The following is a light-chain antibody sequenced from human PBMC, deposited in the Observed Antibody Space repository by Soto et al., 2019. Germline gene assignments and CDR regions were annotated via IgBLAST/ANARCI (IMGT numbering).Light chain of an antibody. V-gene: IGKV1-5*03. J-gene: IGKJ4*01. CDR2: KAY. CDR1: QSISTW. CDR3: QQYNTYPLT. Sequence: DIQMTQSPSTLSASVGDRVTITCRASQSISTWLAWYQQKPVKAPKLLIYKAYSLESGVPSRFSGSGSGTEFTLTISSLQPDDFATYYCQQYNTYPLTFGGGTTVEIK.